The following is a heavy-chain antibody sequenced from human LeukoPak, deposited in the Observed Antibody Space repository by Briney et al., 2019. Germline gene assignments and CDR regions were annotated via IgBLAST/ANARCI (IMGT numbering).Heavy chain of an antibody. D-gene: IGHD5-18*01. CDR3: ARVDTAMVEEDY. CDR1: GYTFTSCG. J-gene: IGHJ4*02. V-gene: IGHV1-18*01. Sequence: ASVKVSCKASGYTFTSCGITWVRQAPGQGLEWMGWISGYNGNTNYAQKLQGRVTMTTDTSTSTAYMELRSLRSDDTALYYCARVDTAMVEEDYWGQGTLITVSS. CDR2: ISGYNGNT.